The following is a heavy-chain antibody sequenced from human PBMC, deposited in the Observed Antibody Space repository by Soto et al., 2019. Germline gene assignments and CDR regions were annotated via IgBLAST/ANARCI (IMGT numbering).Heavy chain of an antibody. CDR1: GFTMNTYT. CDR3: ARDRLPDGIWTIDY. J-gene: IGHJ4*02. D-gene: IGHD2-15*01. V-gene: IGHV3-23*01. CDR2: IFSGVGGT. Sequence: PGGSLRLSCSASGFTMNTYTMGWVRLAPGKGLEWVSTIFSGVGGTRYAGSVTGRFTVSRDNSKNVMYLQMNNLGVADTAIYYCARDRLPDGIWTIDYWGRGILVTVSS.